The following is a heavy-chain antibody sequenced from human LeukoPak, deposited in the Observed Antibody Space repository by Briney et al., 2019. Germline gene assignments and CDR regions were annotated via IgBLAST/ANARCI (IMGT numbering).Heavy chain of an antibody. V-gene: IGHV1-18*01. Sequence: SVKVSCKASGYTFTSYGISWVRQAPGQGLEWMGWISAYNGNTNYAQKLQGRVTMTTDTSTSTAYMELRSLRSDDTAVYYCARVTPERLAHTVVVPAAIYYWGQGTLVTVSS. CDR2: ISAYNGNT. CDR1: GYTFTSYG. J-gene: IGHJ4*02. CDR3: ARVTPERLAHTVVVPAAIYY. D-gene: IGHD2-2*01.